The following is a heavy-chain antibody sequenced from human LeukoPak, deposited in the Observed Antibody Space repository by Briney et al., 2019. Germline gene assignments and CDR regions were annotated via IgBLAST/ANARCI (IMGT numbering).Heavy chain of an antibody. J-gene: IGHJ4*02. CDR2: IYYSGST. V-gene: IGHV4-59*01. CDR1: GGSFSSYY. D-gene: IGHD1-26*01. CDR3: ARERPGVGAIDY. Sequence: SETLSLTCTVSGGSFSSYYWSWIRQPPGKGLEWIGDIYYSGSTNYNPSLRSRVTISVDPSKNQFSLKLSSVTAADTGVYYCARERPGVGAIDYWGQGTLVTVSS.